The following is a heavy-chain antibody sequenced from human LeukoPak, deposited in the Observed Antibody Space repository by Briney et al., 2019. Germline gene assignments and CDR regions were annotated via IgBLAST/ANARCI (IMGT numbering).Heavy chain of an antibody. V-gene: IGHV3-23*01. CDR2: ISGSGGST. J-gene: IGHJ6*03. CDR3: AKLGAAGGTYYMDV. CDR1: GFTFSSYT. D-gene: IGHD6-13*01. Sequence: PGGSLRLSCAASGFTFSSYTMSWVRQAPGKGLEWVSAISGSGGSTYHADSVKGRFTISRDNSKNTLYLQMNSLRADDTAVYYCAKLGAAGGTYYMDVWGKGTTVTVSS.